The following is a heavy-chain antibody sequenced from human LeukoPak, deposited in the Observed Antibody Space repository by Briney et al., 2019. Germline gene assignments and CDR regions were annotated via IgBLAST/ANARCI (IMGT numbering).Heavy chain of an antibody. CDR2: SSGSSSRII. Sequence: GGSLRLSCAASGFSISNYSMNWVRQAPGKGLEWVSYSSGSSSRIIYYADSVKGRFAISRDIAKNSVYLQMNSLRDDDTALYYCARAERTTGAFDIWGQGTMVAVSS. V-gene: IGHV3-48*02. CDR1: GFSISNYS. J-gene: IGHJ3*02. CDR3: ARAERTTGAFDI. D-gene: IGHD4-17*01.